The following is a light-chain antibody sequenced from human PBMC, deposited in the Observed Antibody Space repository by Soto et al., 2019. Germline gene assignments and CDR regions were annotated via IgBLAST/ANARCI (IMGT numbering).Light chain of an antibody. CDR3: QQYDHLPIT. Sequence: DVQMTQSPSSLSASVGDTITITCQATQDISNYLNWYQQKPGEAPKLLIYDASKLETGVPSRFSGSGSGTDFTFTISSLQPEDFATYHCQQYDHLPITFGQGTRLDI. CDR2: DAS. J-gene: IGKJ5*01. V-gene: IGKV1-33*01. CDR1: QDISNY.